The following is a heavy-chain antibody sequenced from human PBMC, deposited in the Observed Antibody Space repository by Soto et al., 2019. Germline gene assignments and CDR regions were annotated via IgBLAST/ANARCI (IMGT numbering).Heavy chain of an antibody. CDR1: GFTFGDYA. D-gene: IGHD3-10*01. Sequence: GGSLRLSCTASGFTFGDYAMSWFRQAPGKGLEWVGFIRSKAYGGTTEYAASVKCRFTISRDDSKSIAYLQMNSLKPEETAVYYCTRSYGSGSYYNPLDYYYYMDVWGKGTTVTVSS. J-gene: IGHJ6*03. CDR3: TRSYGSGSYYNPLDYYYYMDV. V-gene: IGHV3-49*03. CDR2: IRSKAYGGTT.